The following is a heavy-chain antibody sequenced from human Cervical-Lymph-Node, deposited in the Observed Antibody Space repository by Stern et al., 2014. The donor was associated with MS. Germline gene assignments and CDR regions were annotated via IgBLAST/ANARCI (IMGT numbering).Heavy chain of an antibody. Sequence: QVQLVQSGAEVKKPGASVKLTCKASGYTFTDYHIHWLRQAPGQGLEWIGWVNPNSGGANYAQSFEGRVTVTMDTSVTSAYMELTSLRSDDTAVYYCARTTGGYLEWLIYWGQGTLVTVSS. CDR1: GYTFTDYH. V-gene: IGHV1-2*02. D-gene: IGHD3-3*01. CDR2: VNPNSGGA. J-gene: IGHJ4*02. CDR3: ARTTGGYLEWLIY.